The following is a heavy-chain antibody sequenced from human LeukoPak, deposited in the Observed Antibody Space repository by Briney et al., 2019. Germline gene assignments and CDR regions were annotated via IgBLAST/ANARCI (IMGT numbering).Heavy chain of an antibody. CDR2: IHYNGNT. CDR1: GGSISSSSYY. V-gene: IGHV4-39*01. D-gene: IGHD4-17*01. CDR3: AIRYDYGDYFNWFDP. Sequence: PSETLSLTCSVSGGSISSSSYYWGWIGQPPGKGLEWIGSIHYNGNTYYNPSLTSRVAISVDTSKNQLSLKLSSVTAADTAVYYCAIRYDYGDYFNWFDPWGQGTLVTVSS. J-gene: IGHJ5*02.